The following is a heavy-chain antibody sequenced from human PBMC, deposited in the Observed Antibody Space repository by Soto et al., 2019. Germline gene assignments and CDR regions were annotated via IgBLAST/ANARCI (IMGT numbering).Heavy chain of an antibody. J-gene: IGHJ4*02. Sequence: EVQLLESGGGLVQPGGSLRLSCAASGFTFSSYAMSWVRQAPGKGLEWVSAISGSGGSTYYADSVKGRFTISRDNSKNTLYLQMNSLRAEDTAVYYCARGGVSIAVAGYYFDYWGQGTLVTVSS. CDR1: GFTFSSYA. V-gene: IGHV3-23*01. CDR2: ISGSGGST. D-gene: IGHD6-19*01. CDR3: ARGGVSIAVAGYYFDY.